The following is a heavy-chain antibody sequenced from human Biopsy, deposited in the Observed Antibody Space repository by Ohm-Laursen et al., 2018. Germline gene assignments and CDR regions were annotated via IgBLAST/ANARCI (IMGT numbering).Heavy chain of an antibody. CDR2: NIPILGTG. Sequence: ASVKVSCKVPGGTFSNYGVNWVRQAPGQGLEWLGGNIPILGTGNYAQKFQDRVTVAADTSTSTATMELRSLRSDDTAVYYCASGDIGGIGLDVWGLGTTVTVSS. CDR1: GGTFSNYG. V-gene: IGHV1-69*06. CDR3: ASGDIGGIGLDV. J-gene: IGHJ6*02. D-gene: IGHD3-10*01.